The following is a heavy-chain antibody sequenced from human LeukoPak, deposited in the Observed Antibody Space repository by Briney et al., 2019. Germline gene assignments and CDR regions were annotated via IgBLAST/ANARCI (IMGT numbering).Heavy chain of an antibody. Sequence: GGSLRLSCAASGFNFNNYWMSWVRQAPGKGLEWVANIKEDESEKDYVDSVKGRFTISRDNAKNSLYLQMSSLRAEDTAMYYCATYSGAHHKTFDYWGRGTLVTVSS. CDR1: GFNFNNYW. CDR2: IKEDESEK. D-gene: IGHD1-26*01. J-gene: IGHJ4*02. CDR3: ATYSGAHHKTFDY. V-gene: IGHV3-7*03.